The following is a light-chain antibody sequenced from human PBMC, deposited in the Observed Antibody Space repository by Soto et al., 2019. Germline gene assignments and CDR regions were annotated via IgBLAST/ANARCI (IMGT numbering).Light chain of an antibody. CDR1: SSDVGGYNY. Sequence: QSVLTQPRPVSGSPGQSVTISCTGTSSDVGGYNYVSWYQQHPGKAPKLMIYDVSKRPSGVPDRFSGSKSGNTASLTISGLQAEDEADYYCCSYAGSYTFWVFGGGTKVTVL. CDR2: DVS. V-gene: IGLV2-11*01. J-gene: IGLJ3*02. CDR3: CSYAGSYTFWV.